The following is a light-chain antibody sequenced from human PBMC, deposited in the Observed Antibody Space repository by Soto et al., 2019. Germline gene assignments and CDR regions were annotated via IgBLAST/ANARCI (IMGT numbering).Light chain of an antibody. CDR3: QHYDNLVLYT. J-gene: IGKJ2*01. Sequence: DIQMTQSPSSLSASVGDRVTITCRARQNINSYLNWYQQKPGKAPKLLIYAASSLQSGVPSRFSGSGSGTDFTLTVSSLQPEDFATYYCQHYDNLVLYTFGQGTKLEIK. CDR2: AAS. V-gene: IGKV1-39*01. CDR1: QNINSY.